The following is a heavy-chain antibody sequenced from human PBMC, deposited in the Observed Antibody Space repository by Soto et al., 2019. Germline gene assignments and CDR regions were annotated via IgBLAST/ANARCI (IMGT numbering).Heavy chain of an antibody. J-gene: IGHJ4*02. Sequence: QVQLQQWGAGLLKPSETLSLPCAVYGGSLSGYYWSWIRQPPGKGLEWIGEINHSGSTNYNPSLKSRVTISVDTSKNQFSLKLSSVTAADTAVYYCARSGWATNYFDYWGQGTLVTVSS. V-gene: IGHV4-34*01. CDR1: GGSLSGYY. CDR2: INHSGST. D-gene: IGHD6-19*01. CDR3: ARSGWATNYFDY.